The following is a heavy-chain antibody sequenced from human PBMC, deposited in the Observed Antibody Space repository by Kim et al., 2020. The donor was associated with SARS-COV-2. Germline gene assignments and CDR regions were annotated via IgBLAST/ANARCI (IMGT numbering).Heavy chain of an antibody. CDR2: IYHSGST. V-gene: IGHV4-61*01. J-gene: IGHJ4*02. Sequence: SETLSLTCTVSGGSVSSGSHYWSWIRQPPGKGLEWIGYIYHSGSTNYNPSLKSRVTISVDTSKNQFSLNLSSVTAADTAVYYCARVGAAVVVFDYWGQGTLVTVSS. CDR1: GGSVSSGSHY. CDR3: ARVGAAVVVFDY. D-gene: IGHD6-13*01.